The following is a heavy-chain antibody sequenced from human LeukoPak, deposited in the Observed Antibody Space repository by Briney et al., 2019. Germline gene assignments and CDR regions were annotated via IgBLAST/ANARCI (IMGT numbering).Heavy chain of an antibody. CDR3: AKDLWQWLAH. D-gene: IGHD6-19*01. CDR1: GFTFSSYA. CDR2: ISYDGSNK. Sequence: GGSLRLSCAASGFTFSSYAMHWVRQAPGKGLEWVAAISYDGSNKYSADSVKGRFTISRDNSKNTLYLQMNSLRAEDTAVYYCAKDLWQWLAHWGQGTLVTVSS. J-gene: IGHJ4*02. V-gene: IGHV3-30*04.